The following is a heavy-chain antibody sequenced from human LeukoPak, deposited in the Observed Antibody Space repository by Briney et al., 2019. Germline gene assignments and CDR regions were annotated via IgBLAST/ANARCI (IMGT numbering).Heavy chain of an antibody. CDR1: GGSISSGGYY. V-gene: IGHV4-61*02. CDR3: ARAGVGLHFDY. D-gene: IGHD3-10*01. J-gene: IGHJ4*02. CDR2: IYTSGST. Sequence: PSETLSLTCTVSGGSISSGGYYYWNWIRQPAGKGLEWIGRIYTSGSTNYNPSLKSRVTISVDTSKNQFSLKLSSVTAADTAVYYCARAGVGLHFDYWGQGTLVTVSS.